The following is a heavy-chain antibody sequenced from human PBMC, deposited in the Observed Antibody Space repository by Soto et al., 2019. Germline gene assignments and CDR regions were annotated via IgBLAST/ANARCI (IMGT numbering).Heavy chain of an antibody. CDR1: GFTFSGSA. J-gene: IGHJ5*02. CDR3: TRRAVTTGFDP. D-gene: IGHD4-4*01. CDR2: IRSKANSYAT. Sequence: GSLRLSCAASGFTFSGSAMHWVRQASGKGLEWVGRIRSKANSYATAYAASVKGRFTISRDDSKNTAYLQMNSLKTEDTAVYDGTRRAVTTGFDPWGQGTLVTVAS. V-gene: IGHV3-73*01.